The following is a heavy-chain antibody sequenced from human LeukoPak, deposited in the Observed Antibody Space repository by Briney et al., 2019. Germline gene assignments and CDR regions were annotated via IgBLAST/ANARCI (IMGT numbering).Heavy chain of an antibody. CDR2: MNPNSGNT. CDR3: ARAGPEQWLVPGFDY. CDR1: GYTFTSYD. V-gene: IGHV1-8*01. J-gene: IGHJ4*02. Sequence: ASVKVSCKTSGYTFTSYDINWVRQATGQGLEWMGWMNPNSGNTGHAQKLQGRVTMTTDTSTSTAYMELRSLRSDDTAVYYCARAGPEQWLVPGFDYWGQGTLVTVSS. D-gene: IGHD6-19*01.